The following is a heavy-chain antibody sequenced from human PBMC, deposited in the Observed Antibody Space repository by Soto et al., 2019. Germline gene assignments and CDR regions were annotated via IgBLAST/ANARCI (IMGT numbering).Heavy chain of an antibody. J-gene: IGHJ4*02. CDR1: GFSLSTSGLG. D-gene: IGHD3-10*01. Sequence: QITLKESGPTLVKPTQTLTLTCTFSGFSLSTSGLGVGWIRQPPGKALEWLALIYWNDDKRYSPSLKNRLTITRDTSKNQVVLTVTTMDPVDTATYYCARRDPPPTGPYFDSWGQGTLVTVSS. V-gene: IGHV2-5*01. CDR2: IYWNDDK. CDR3: ARRDPPPTGPYFDS.